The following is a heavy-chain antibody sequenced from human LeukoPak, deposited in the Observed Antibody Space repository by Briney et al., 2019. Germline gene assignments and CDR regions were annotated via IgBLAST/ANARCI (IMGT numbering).Heavy chain of an antibody. CDR1: GFTFDDYA. J-gene: IGHJ3*01. V-gene: IGHV3-9*01. CDR3: ARSSYSSSSSV. Sequence: GGSLRLSCAASGFTFDDYAMHWVRQAPGKGLEWVSGISWNSGSIGYADSVKGRFTISRDNAKNSLYLQMNSLRAEDTALYYCARSSYSSSSSVWGQGTMVAVSS. CDR2: ISWNSGSI. D-gene: IGHD6-6*01.